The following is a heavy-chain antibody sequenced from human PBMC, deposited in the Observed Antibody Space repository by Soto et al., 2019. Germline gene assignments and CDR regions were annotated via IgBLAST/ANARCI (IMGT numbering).Heavy chain of an antibody. J-gene: IGHJ4*02. D-gene: IGHD2-2*01. Sequence: QVQLVQSGAEVKKPGSSVKVSCKTSGDTFSSYGINWVRLAPGQGLEWMGGIKPVFGSPVYARKFEGRLTMTADQSTSTAYMQLSSLKSADTAVYYCARAGGHCSSTSCVDFWGQGTLITVSS. CDR3: ARAGGHCSSTSCVDF. V-gene: IGHV1-69*01. CDR1: GDTFSSYG. CDR2: IKPVFGSP.